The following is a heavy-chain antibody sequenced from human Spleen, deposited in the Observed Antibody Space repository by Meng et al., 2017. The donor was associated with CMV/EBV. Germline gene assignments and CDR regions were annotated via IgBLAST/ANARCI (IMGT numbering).Heavy chain of an antibody. CDR3: AKYSSSWYFDY. J-gene: IGHJ4*02. Sequence: GESLKISCAASGFTFSSYAMSWVRQAPGKGLEWVSAISGSGGSTHYADSVKGRFTISRDNSKNTLYLQMNSLRAEDTAVYYCAKYSSSWYFDYWGQGTLVTVSS. CDR2: ISGSGGST. V-gene: IGHV3-23*01. CDR1: GFTFSSYA. D-gene: IGHD6-13*01.